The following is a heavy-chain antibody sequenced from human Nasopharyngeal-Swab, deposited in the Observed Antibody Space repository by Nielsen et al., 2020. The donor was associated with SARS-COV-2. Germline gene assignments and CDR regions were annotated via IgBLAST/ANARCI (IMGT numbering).Heavy chain of an antibody. CDR3: AKGLWFGEGRFDP. D-gene: IGHD3-10*01. J-gene: IGHJ5*02. CDR2: ISWNSGSI. V-gene: IGHV3-9*01. Sequence: GGSLRLSCAASGFTFDDYAMHWVRQAPGKGLEWVSGISWNSGSIGYADSVKGRFTISRDNAKNSLYLQMNSLRAEDTALYYCAKGLWFGEGRFDPWGQGTLVTVSS. CDR1: GFTFDDYA.